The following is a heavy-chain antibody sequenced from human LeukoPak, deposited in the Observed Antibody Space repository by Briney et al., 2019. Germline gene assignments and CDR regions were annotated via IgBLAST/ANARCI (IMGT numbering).Heavy chain of an antibody. Sequence: KPSETLSLTCTVSGGSISSYYWSWIRQPPGKGLEWIGYIYYSGSTNYNPSLKSRVTIAVDTSKNQFSLKLTSVTAADTAVYYCAREDAGWFDPWGQGTLVTVSS. CDR1: GGSISSYY. CDR2: IYYSGST. J-gene: IGHJ5*02. V-gene: IGHV4-59*01. CDR3: AREDAGWFDP.